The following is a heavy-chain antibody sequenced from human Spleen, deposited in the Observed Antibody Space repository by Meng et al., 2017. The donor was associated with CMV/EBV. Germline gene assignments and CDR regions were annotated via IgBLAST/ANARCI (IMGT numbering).Heavy chain of an antibody. CDR1: GFTFSYYW. CDR2: INSDGGT. V-gene: IGHV3-74*01. Sequence: GESLKISCAASGFTFSYYWMHWGRQTPGKGLVWLSRINSDGGTSSADFVKGRFTISRDNAKNTLYLQMNSLKAEDTAVYYCARDLGGLGRDFDYWGQGTLVTVSS. J-gene: IGHJ4*02. D-gene: IGHD3-16*01. CDR3: ARDLGGLGRDFDY.